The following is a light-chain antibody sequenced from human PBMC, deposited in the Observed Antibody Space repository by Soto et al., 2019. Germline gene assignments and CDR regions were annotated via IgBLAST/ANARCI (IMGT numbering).Light chain of an antibody. J-gene: IGKJ1*01. CDR2: GAS. Sequence: EIELTQSPCTLSLSPGERVTLSCRASQSVSSSYLAWYQQKPGQAPRLLIYGASSRATGIPDRFSGSGSGTDFTLTISRLEPEDFAVYYCQQYGSSPWTFGQGTKVDI. CDR3: QQYGSSPWT. V-gene: IGKV3-20*01. CDR1: QSVSSSY.